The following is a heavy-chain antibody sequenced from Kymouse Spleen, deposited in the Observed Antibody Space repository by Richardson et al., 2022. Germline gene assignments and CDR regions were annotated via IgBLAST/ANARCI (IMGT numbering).Heavy chain of an antibody. D-gene: IGHD6-13*01. V-gene: IGHV4-34*01. J-gene: IGHJ4*02. CDR2: INHSGST. CDR1: GGSFSGYY. CDR3: ARGPYSSSCHEDY. Sequence: QVQLQQWGAGLLKPSETLSLTCAVYGGSFSGYYWSWIRQPPGKGLEWIGEINHSGSTNYNPSLKSRVTISVDTSKNQFSLKLSSVTAADTAVYYCARGPYSSSCHEDYWGQGTLVTVSS.